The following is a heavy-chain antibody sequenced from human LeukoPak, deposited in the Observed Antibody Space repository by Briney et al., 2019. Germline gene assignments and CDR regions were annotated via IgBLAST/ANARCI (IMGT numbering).Heavy chain of an antibody. J-gene: IGHJ4*02. CDR3: SGRSDSHSIY. V-gene: IGHV3-7*01. Sequence: GGSLRLSCEASGFTFSNFWMNWVRQTPGKGLEWLANIKPDGTDKVYVDSVKGRFTISRDNAKNSVYLQLNSLRVEDTGVYYCSGRSDSHSIYWGQGTLVTVSS. D-gene: IGHD4-11*01. CDR2: IKPDGTDK. CDR1: GFTFSNFW.